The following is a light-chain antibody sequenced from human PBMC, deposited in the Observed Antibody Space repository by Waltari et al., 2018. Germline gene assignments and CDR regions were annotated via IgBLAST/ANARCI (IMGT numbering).Light chain of an antibody. J-gene: IGLJ2*01. V-gene: IGLV3-19*01. CDR1: SLRDYY. Sequence: SSELTQDPAVSVALGQTVRITCQGDSLRDYYATWYQQKPGQAPVLVIHGENNRPSGVPYRFSGSNSGNTASLTITGAQAEDEADYFGNSRDTSGGRRHVVFGGGTKLTVL. CDR2: GEN. CDR3: NSRDTSGGRRHVV.